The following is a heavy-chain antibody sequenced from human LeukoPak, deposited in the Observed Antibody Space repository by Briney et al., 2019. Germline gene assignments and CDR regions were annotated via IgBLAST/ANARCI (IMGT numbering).Heavy chain of an antibody. V-gene: IGHV3-48*01. J-gene: IGHJ4*02. CDR3: ASQYCSGGSCYQGTSNY. CDR1: GFTFSSYN. D-gene: IGHD2-15*01. Sequence: PGGSLRLSCAASGFTFSSYNMNWVRQAPGKGLEWVSYISSSSTTIYYADSVKGRFTISRDNAKNSLYLHLNSLRAEDTAVYYCASQYCSGGSCYQGTSNYWGQGTLVTVSS. CDR2: ISSSSTTI.